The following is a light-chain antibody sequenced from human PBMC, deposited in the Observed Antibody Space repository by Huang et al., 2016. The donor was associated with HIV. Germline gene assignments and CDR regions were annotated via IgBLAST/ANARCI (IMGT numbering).Light chain of an antibody. CDR1: QSLSSQ. CDR3: QQYNDWPLT. Sequence: EIVMTQSPATLSVSPGERVTLSCRGSQSLSSQLAWYQQKRGQAPRLLIYGGSTRATDIPARFSGSGSGTDFTLTSNSLQSEDFATYYCQQYNDWPLTFGQGTEVEIK. CDR2: GGS. J-gene: IGKJ1*01. V-gene: IGKV3-15*01.